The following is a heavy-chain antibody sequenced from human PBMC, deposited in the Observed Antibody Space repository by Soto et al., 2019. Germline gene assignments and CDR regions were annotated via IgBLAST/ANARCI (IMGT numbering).Heavy chain of an antibody. CDR1: GFTFSSYW. CDR3: ARDARYCTNGVCYVSD. V-gene: IGHV3-7*01. J-gene: IGHJ4*02. CDR2: IKQDGSEK. D-gene: IGHD2-8*01. Sequence: EVQLVESGGGLVQPGGSLRLSCAASGFTFSSYWMSWVRQAPGKGLEWVANIKQDGSEKYYVDSVKGRFTISRDNAKNSLYLQMNSLRAEDTAVYYCARDARYCTNGVCYVSDWGQGTLVTVSS.